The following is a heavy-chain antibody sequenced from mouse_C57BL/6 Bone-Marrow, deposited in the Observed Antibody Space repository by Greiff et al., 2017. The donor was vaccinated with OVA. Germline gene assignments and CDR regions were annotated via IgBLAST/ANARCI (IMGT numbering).Heavy chain of an antibody. J-gene: IGHJ3*01. V-gene: IGHV3-6*01. CDR2: ISYDGSN. CDR3: ARVGLLPGGFAY. CDR1: GYSITSGYY. D-gene: IGHD2-1*01. Sequence: VQLQQSGPGLVKPSQSLSLTCSVTGYSITSGYYWNWIRQFPGNKLEWMGYISYDGSNNYNPSLKNRISITRDTSKNQFFLKLNSVTTEDTATYYCARVGLLPGGFAYWGQGTLVTVSA.